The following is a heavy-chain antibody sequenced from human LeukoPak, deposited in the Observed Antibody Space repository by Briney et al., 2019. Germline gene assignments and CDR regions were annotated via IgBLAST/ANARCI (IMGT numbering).Heavy chain of an antibody. CDR1: GGPINSGVYY. Sequence: SETLSLTCTVSGGPINSGVYYWSWIRRPAGKGLEWIGRLYTSGSTRYNPSLRNRVTISQDSSKNQFSLELSPVTAADTAMYFCARDYYDSSGSINWFDTWGPGTLVTVSS. V-gene: IGHV4-61*02. J-gene: IGHJ5*02. D-gene: IGHD3-22*01. CDR2: LYTSGST. CDR3: ARDYYDSSGSINWFDT.